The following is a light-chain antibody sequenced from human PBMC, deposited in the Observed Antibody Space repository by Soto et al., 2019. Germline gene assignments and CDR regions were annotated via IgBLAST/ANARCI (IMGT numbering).Light chain of an antibody. J-gene: IGKJ4*01. CDR3: AQGLATPFT. CDR1: QNLLHSNGYNY. V-gene: IGKV2-28*01. Sequence: EIVLTQSPLSLPVTPGEPASISCRSSQNLLHSNGYNYLNWYLQKPGQSPQLLIALGSNRASGVPDRFSGSGSGTDFTLTINRVEAEDVGLYFCAQGLATPFTFGGGNKVEIK. CDR2: LGS.